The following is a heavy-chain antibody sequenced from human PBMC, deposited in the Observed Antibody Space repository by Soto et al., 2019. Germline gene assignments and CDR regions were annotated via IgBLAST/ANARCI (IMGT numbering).Heavy chain of an antibody. CDR3: ARALGSTNVDY. J-gene: IGHJ4*02. D-gene: IGHD2-2*01. Sequence: EVQLVESGGGLVQPGGSLRLSCAASGFSFSSYWMSWVRQAPGKGLEWVANVNQNESETYYVDSVKGRFTISRDNAKNLLYLQMISLRVEDTAVYYGARALGSTNVDYWGQGTLVTVSS. V-gene: IGHV3-7*04. CDR1: GFSFSSYW. CDR2: VNQNESET.